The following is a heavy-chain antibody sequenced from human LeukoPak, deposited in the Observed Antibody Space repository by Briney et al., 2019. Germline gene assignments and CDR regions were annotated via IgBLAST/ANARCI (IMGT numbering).Heavy chain of an antibody. CDR2: IRYDGSNK. D-gene: IGHD2-15*01. Sequence: GGSLRLSCAASGFTFSSYGMHWVRQAPGKGLEWVAFIRYDGSNKYYADSVRGRFTISRDNSKNTLYLQMNSLRAEDTAVYYCAKEVGGGYCSGGSCRGDYWGQGTLVTVSS. CDR1: GFTFSSYG. V-gene: IGHV3-30*02. J-gene: IGHJ4*02. CDR3: AKEVGGGYCSGGSCRGDY.